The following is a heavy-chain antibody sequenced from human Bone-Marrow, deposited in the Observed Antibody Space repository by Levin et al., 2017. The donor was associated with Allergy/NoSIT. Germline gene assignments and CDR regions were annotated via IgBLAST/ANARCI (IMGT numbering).Heavy chain of an antibody. D-gene: IGHD6-19*01. V-gene: IGHV3-66*03. CDR1: GFTVSSNY. Sequence: PGGSLRLSCAASGFTVSSNYMSWVRQAPGKGLEWVSVIYSCGSTYYADSVKGRFTISRDNSKNTLYLQMNSLRAEDTAVYYCARVYSGWCFDYWGQGTLVTVSS. CDR3: ARVYSGWCFDY. J-gene: IGHJ4*02. CDR2: IYSCGST.